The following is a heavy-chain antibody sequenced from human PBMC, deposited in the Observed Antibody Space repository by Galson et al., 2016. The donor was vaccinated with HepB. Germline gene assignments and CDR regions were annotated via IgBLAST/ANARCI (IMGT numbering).Heavy chain of an antibody. D-gene: IGHD3-9*01. CDR2: IDKSGDTT. J-gene: IGHJ4*02. CDR1: GYIFANYA. Sequence: SLRLSCAASGYIFANYATSWVRQAPGKGLEWVSTIDKSGDTTHYAGSVKGRFTISRDNAKDTLYLQMNALRAEDTAIYYCAKDRGLRYFDWFRDYWGQGTLVTVSP. V-gene: IGHV3-23*01. CDR3: AKDRGLRYFDWFRDY.